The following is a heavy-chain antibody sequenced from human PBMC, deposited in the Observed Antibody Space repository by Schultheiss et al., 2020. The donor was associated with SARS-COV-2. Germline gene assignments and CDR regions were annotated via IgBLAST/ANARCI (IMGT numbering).Heavy chain of an antibody. CDR3: AKDTGSSGPRSAFDI. CDR2: ISGSGGST. V-gene: IGHV3-23*01. J-gene: IGHJ3*02. CDR1: GFTFSSYW. Sequence: GESLKISCAASGFTFSSYWMHWVRQAPGKGLEWVSAISGSGGSTYYADSVKGRFTISRDNSKNTLYLQMNSLRAEDTALYYCAKDTGSSGPRSAFDIWGQGTMVTVSS. D-gene: IGHD3-22*01.